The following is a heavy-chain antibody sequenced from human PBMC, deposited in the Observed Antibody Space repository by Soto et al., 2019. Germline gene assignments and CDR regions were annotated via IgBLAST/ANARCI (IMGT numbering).Heavy chain of an antibody. CDR1: GFTFSSYA. CDR3: AKGDPIFGVVIPHLGY. D-gene: IGHD3-3*01. V-gene: IGHV3-23*01. J-gene: IGHJ4*02. Sequence: QSGGSLRLSCAASGFTFSSYAMSWVRQAPGKGLEWVSGISDRGDSTYYADSVKGRFTISRDNSKNTLFLQMNSLRAEDTAVYYCAKGDPIFGVVIPHLGYWGQGTLVTVSS. CDR2: ISDRGDST.